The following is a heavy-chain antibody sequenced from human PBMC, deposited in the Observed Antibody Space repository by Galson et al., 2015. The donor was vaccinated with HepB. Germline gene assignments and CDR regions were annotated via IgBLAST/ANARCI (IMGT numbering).Heavy chain of an antibody. J-gene: IGHJ6*03. Sequence: SVKVSCKASGYTFSDYGVSWVRQAPGQGLEWMGWISPYNGNTNYAQKLQGRVTMTTDTSTRTAYMELRSLRSDDTAVYYCAREMATRFDFDRDYYYYYMDVWGKGTTVTVSS. CDR1: GYTFSDYG. D-gene: IGHD5-12*01. CDR3: AREMATRFDFDRDYYYYYMDV. V-gene: IGHV1-18*01. CDR2: ISPYNGNT.